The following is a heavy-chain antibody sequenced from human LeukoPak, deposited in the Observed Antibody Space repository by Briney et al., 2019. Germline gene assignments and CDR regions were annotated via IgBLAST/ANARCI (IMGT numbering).Heavy chain of an antibody. D-gene: IGHD1-26*01. CDR1: GVSITNYY. J-gene: IGHJ4*02. V-gene: IGHV4-4*07. CDR2: MYISGST. CDR3: ARDYLVGGPLDS. Sequence: PSETLSLTCTVSGVSITNYYWAWIRQPAGKGLEWIGRMYISGSTNYNPALKSRVTISIDKTKNQFSLRLRSVTAADTAVYYCARDYLVGGPLDSWGQGILVTVSS.